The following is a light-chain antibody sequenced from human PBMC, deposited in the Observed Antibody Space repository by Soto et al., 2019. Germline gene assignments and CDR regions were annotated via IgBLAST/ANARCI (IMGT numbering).Light chain of an antibody. Sequence: QSVLTQPASVSGSPGQSITISCTGTSNDVGGYNYVSWFQQHPGKAPKLLIYDVTNRPSGVSNRFSGSKSGNTASLTISGLQAEDEADYYCSSFSSSSTLVFGGGTNVTVL. J-gene: IGLJ2*01. CDR2: DVT. CDR1: SNDVGGYNY. CDR3: SSFSSSSTLV. V-gene: IGLV2-14*03.